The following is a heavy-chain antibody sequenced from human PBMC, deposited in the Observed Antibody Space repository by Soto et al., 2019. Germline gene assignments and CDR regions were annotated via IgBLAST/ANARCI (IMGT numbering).Heavy chain of an antibody. CDR2: ISSDGTKK. J-gene: IGHJ4*02. D-gene: IGHD3-16*01. V-gene: IGHV3-30*14. CDR3: ARDPYALGSYYFDY. CDR1: GFTFSSFT. Sequence: QVQLVESGGGVVQPGRSLRVSCEASGFTFSSFTMHWVRQAPGRGLEWVADISSDGTKKYYADSVKGRFTISRDTSTNTLFLDMNSLRVEDTAVYYCARDPYALGSYYFDYWGQGTLVTVSS.